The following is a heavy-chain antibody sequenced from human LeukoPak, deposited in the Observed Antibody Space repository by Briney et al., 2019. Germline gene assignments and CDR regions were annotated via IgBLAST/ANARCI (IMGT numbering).Heavy chain of an antibody. CDR2: VNPNSGGT. CDR1: GYTFTGYY. D-gene: IGHD5-12*01. CDR3: ARDIGSGYELFDY. Sequence: AASVKVSCKASGYTFTGYYMHWVRQAPGQGLEWMGWVNPNSGGTNYAQKFLGRVTMTRDTSISTAYMELSRLRSDDTAVYYCARDIGSGYELFDYWGQGTLVTVSS. J-gene: IGHJ4*02. V-gene: IGHV1-2*02.